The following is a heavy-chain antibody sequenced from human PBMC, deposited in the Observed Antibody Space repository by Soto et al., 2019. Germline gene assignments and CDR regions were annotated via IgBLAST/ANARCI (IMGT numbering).Heavy chain of an antibody. Sequence: GGSLRLSCAASGFTFSSYSMNWVRQAPGKGLEWVSYISSSSSTIYYADSVKGRFTISRDNAKNSLYLQMNSLRAEDTAVYYCARDFWFGESSTGYFDYWGQGTLVTVSS. D-gene: IGHD3-10*01. CDR2: ISSSSSTI. CDR3: ARDFWFGESSTGYFDY. CDR1: GFTFSSYS. V-gene: IGHV3-48*01. J-gene: IGHJ4*02.